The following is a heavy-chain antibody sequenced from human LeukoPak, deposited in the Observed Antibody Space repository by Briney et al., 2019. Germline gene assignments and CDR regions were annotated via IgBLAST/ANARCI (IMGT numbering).Heavy chain of an antibody. J-gene: IGHJ4*02. Sequence: GGSLRLSCAASGFTFSGDYMSWIRQAPGKGPEWVSYISSVGSSTVYADSVKGRFTISRDNTKSSLFLQMNSLRAEDTAVYYCARARGAGPGAHFDYWGQGTPVTVSS. V-gene: IGHV3-11*01. D-gene: IGHD3-10*01. CDR2: ISSVGSST. CDR1: GFTFSGDY. CDR3: ARARGAGPGAHFDY.